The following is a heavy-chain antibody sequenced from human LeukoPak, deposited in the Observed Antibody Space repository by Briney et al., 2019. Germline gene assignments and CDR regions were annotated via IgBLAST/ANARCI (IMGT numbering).Heavy chain of an antibody. CDR3: ARSSGNYRTPASPFDY. J-gene: IGHJ4*02. D-gene: IGHD1-26*01. Sequence: SETLSLTCSVSGYSITNASFWGWIRQPPGKGLEWIGSIYHSGSTFYNPSLKSRVTISLDTSKNQVSLKMSSVTAADTAVYYCARSSGNYRTPASPFDYWGQGTLVTVSS. CDR1: GYSITNASF. CDR2: IYHSGST. V-gene: IGHV4-38-2*02.